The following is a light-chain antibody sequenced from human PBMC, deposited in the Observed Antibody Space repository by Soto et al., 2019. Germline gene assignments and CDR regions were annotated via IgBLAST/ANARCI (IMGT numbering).Light chain of an antibody. CDR1: SSDVGGHNF. V-gene: IGLV2-8*01. J-gene: IGLJ3*02. Sequence: QSVLTQPPSASGSPGQSVTISCTGTSSDVGGHNFVSWYQQHPGKAPKLVIYEVIKRPSGVPDRFSGSKSGNTASLTVSGLQAEDEADYYCSSYAGSSNRVFGGGTKLTVL. CDR2: EVI. CDR3: SSYAGSSNRV.